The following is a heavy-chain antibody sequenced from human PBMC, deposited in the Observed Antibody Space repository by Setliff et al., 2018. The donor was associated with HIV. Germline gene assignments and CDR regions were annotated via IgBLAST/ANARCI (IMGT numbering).Heavy chain of an antibody. CDR3: ARGRAGIVATID. V-gene: IGHV1-2*02. CDR2: INPNSGGT. D-gene: IGHD5-12*01. J-gene: IGHJ4*02. Sequence: ASVKVSCKASGYTFTGNYIHWVRQAPGQGLEWMGWINPNSGGTNYEQKFQGRVTMTRDTSTSTAYMELSRLRSDDTALYYCARGRAGIVATIDWGQGTLVTVSS. CDR1: GYTFTGNY.